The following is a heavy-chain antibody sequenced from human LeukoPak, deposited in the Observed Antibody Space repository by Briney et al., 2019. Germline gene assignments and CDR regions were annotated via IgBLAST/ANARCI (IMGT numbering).Heavy chain of an antibody. Sequence: GSLRLSCAASGFNFANHAMSWIRQPPGKGLEWIGEINHSGSTNYNPSLKSRVTISVDTSKNQFSLKLSSVTAADTAVYYCARGALRAPPRAYWYFDLWGRGTLVTVSS. CDR3: ARGALRAPPRAYWYFDL. CDR1: GFNFANHA. V-gene: IGHV4-34*01. D-gene: IGHD2-15*01. CDR2: INHSGST. J-gene: IGHJ2*01.